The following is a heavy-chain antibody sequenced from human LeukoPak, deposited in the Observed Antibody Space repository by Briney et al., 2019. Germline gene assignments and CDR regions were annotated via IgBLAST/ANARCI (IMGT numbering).Heavy chain of an antibody. V-gene: IGHV3-30*03. J-gene: IGHJ6*02. CDR1: GFTFSSYG. CDR3: APKTTVTTGMDV. Sequence: GGSLRLSCAASGFTFSSYGMHWVRQAPGKGLEWVAVISYDGSNKYYADSVKGRFTISRDNSKNTLYLQMNSLRAEDTAVYYCAPKTTVTTGMDVWGQGTTVTVSS. CDR2: ISYDGSNK. D-gene: IGHD4-17*01.